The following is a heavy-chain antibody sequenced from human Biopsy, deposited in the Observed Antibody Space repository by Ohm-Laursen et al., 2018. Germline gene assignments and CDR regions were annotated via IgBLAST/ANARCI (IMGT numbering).Heavy chain of an antibody. V-gene: IGHV1-46*01. Sequence: ASVKVSCKTSGYSFTKYYINWVRQAPGQGLEWMGIINPTGGTTSYAERFQGRVTLTRDTSTGTVYLELNSLIYEDTALYYCARDETGSSVFGPYYYGMDVWGQGTTVTVSS. CDR2: INPTGGTT. D-gene: IGHD3-9*01. CDR3: ARDETGSSVFGPYYYGMDV. CDR1: GYSFTKYY. J-gene: IGHJ6*02.